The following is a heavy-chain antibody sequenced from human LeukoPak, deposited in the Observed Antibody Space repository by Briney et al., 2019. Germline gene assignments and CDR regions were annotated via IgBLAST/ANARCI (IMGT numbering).Heavy chain of an antibody. J-gene: IGHJ4*02. D-gene: IGHD6-13*01. CDR1: GGSISSYY. V-gene: IGHV4-59*01. Sequence: SETLSLTCTVSGGSISSYYRSWIRQPPGKGLEWIGYIYYSGSTNYNPSLKSRVTISVDTSKNQFSLKLSSVTAADTAVYYCARDQVPGIAAHWGQGTLVTVSS. CDR2: IYYSGST. CDR3: ARDQVPGIAAH.